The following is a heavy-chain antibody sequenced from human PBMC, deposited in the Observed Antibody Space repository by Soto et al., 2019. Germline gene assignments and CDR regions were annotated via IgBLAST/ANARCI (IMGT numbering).Heavy chain of an antibody. CDR1: GGSFSGYY. D-gene: IGHD3-3*01. CDR2: INHSGST. CDR3: RGGLGVEGNDY. Sequence: SETLSLTCAVYGGSFSGYYWSWIRQPPGKGLEWIGEINHSGSTNYNPSLKSRVTISVDTSKNQFSLKLSSVTAADTAVYYCRGGLGVEGNDYWGQGTLVTVSS. J-gene: IGHJ4*02. V-gene: IGHV4-34*01.